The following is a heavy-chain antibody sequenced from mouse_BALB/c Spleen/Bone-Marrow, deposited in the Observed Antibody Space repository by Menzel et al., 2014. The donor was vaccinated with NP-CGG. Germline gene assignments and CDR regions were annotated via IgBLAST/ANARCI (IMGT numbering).Heavy chain of an antibody. CDR2: IDPANGNT. Sequence: EVKLVESGAELVKPGASVKLSCTASGFNIEDTYMHWVKPRPEQGLEWIGRIDPANGNTKYDPKFQGKATITADTSSNTAYLQLSSLTSEDTAVYYCASYYYGHYFDYWGQGTTLTVSS. CDR1: GFNIEDTY. D-gene: IGHD1-1*01. V-gene: IGHV14-3*02. CDR3: ASYYYGHYFDY. J-gene: IGHJ2*01.